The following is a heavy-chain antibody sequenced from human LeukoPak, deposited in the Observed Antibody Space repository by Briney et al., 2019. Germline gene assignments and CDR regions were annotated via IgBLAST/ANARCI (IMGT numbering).Heavy chain of an antibody. CDR1: GGSISSYY. V-gene: IGHV4-4*07. D-gene: IGHD3-22*01. Sequence: PSETLSLTCTVSGGSISSYYWSWIRQPAGKGLEWNGRIYTSGSTNYNPSLKSRVTMSVDTSKNQFSLKLSSVTAADTAVYYCARVVEVDSSDIFYFDYWGQGTLVTVSS. CDR2: IYTSGST. CDR3: ARVVEVDSSDIFYFDY. J-gene: IGHJ4*02.